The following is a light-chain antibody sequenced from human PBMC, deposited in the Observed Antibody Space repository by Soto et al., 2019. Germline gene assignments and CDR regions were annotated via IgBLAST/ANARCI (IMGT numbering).Light chain of an antibody. CDR3: QQYGSSPWT. CDR2: LAS. V-gene: IGKV3-20*01. CDR1: QSVVNN. J-gene: IGKJ1*01. Sequence: EIVLTQSPDTLSLSPGERATLSCRASQSVVNNLAWYQQKVGQAPRLLLYLASSRAAGVPERFSGSGSGTDFTRTISRLEPEDFAVYYCQQYGSSPWTFGQGTKVDI.